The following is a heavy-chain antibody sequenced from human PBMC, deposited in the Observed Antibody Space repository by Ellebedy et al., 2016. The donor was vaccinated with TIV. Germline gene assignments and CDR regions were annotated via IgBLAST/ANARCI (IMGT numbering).Heavy chain of an antibody. CDR1: GGSFSGYY. CDR2: INHSGST. V-gene: IGHV4-34*01. D-gene: IGHD6-13*01. CDR3: ARDWAVAAAQGHAFDI. Sequence: SETLSLXXAVSGGSFSGYYWSWIRQPPGKGLEWIGEINHSGSTTYNPSLKSRVTISVDTSKNQFSLKLSSVTAADTAVYYCARDWAVAAAQGHAFDIWGQGTMVTVSS. J-gene: IGHJ3*02.